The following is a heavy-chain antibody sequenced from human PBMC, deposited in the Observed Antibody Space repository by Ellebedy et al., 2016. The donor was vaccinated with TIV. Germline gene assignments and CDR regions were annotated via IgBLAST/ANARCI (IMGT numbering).Heavy chain of an antibody. CDR2: IYYSGST. V-gene: IGHV4-31*03. J-gene: IGHJ4*02. CDR1: GGSISSGGYY. Sequence: SETLSLXXTVSGGSISSGGYYWSWIRQHPGKGLEWIGYIYYSGSTYYNPSRKSRVTISVDTSKNQFSLKLSSVTAADTAVYYCARSVDYGDLYYFDYWGQGTLVTVSS. CDR3: ARSVDYGDLYYFDY. D-gene: IGHD4-17*01.